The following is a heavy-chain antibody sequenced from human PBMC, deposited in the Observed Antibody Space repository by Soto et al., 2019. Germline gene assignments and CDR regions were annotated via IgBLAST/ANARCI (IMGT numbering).Heavy chain of an antibody. Sequence: VQLVQSGAEVKKPGSSVKVSCKSSGGTFSSYAISWVRQAPGQGLEWMGGIIPIVGTANYAQKFQGRVTITADESTSTAYRARSSLSSEDTAVYYCAIDEARPYYDYGMAVWGKGTTVTVSS. J-gene: IGHJ6*04. CDR3: AIDEARPYYDYGMAV. V-gene: IGHV1-69*01. CDR1: GGTFSSYA. CDR2: IIPIVGTA.